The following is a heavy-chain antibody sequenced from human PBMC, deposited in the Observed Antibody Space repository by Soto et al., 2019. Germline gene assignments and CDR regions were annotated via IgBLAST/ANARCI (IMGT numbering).Heavy chain of an antibody. J-gene: IGHJ4*02. V-gene: IGHV4-30-4*01. Sequence: TLSLTCTVSGGSVTSDEDYWSWIRQSPGKGLEWIGYISNSGSTGYNPSLKTQLSMSVDRSKNQFTLRLTSVTAADTAVYFCATESGSTYGYFDYWGQGTQVTVSS. CDR1: GGSVTSDEDY. CDR3: ATESGSTYGYFDY. D-gene: IGHD4-17*01. CDR2: ISNSGST.